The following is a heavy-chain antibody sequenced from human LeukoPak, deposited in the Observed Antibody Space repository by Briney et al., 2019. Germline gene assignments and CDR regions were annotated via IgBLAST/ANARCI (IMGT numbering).Heavy chain of an antibody. CDR2: IIPKYSAS. Sequence: VASVKVSCKASGGSFSDYPINWVRQAPGQGREWLGGIIPKYSASNYAQAFQGRVTITADESTNTVYMEMSGLRPDDTAVYYCAKDRPNYYHSNGHYYRRDGDSWGQGTLVTVSS. V-gene: IGHV1-69*01. J-gene: IGHJ5*01. CDR1: GGSFSDYP. CDR3: AKDRPNYYHSNGHYYRRDGDS. D-gene: IGHD3-22*01.